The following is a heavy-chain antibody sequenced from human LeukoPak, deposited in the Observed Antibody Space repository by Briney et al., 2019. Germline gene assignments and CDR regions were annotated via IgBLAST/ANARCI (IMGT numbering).Heavy chain of an antibody. CDR1: GYTFTSYG. Sequence: AASVKVSCKASGYTFTSYGISWVRQAPGQGLEWMGWISAYNGNTSYAQKLQGRVTMTTDTSTSTAYMELRSLRSDDTAVYYCARNNWNDDYFDYWGQGTLVTVSS. V-gene: IGHV1-18*01. CDR3: ARNNWNDDYFDY. CDR2: ISAYNGNT. J-gene: IGHJ4*02. D-gene: IGHD1-20*01.